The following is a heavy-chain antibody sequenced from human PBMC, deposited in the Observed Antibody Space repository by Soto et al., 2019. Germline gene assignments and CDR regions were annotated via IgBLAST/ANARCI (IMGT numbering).Heavy chain of an antibody. J-gene: IGHJ6*02. CDR2: ISTYNGNT. D-gene: IGHD6-6*01. CDR1: GYSFITYG. CDR3: ARDRPTSSIRARDYYYAMDV. V-gene: IGHV1-18*01. Sequence: QVQLVQSGAEVKKPGASVKVSCKASGYSFITYGISWVRQAPGQGLEWMGWISTYNGNTNYAQKLEGRITMTTDTSTITGYMELRSLRSDDTAVYYCARDRPTSSIRARDYYYAMDVWGQGTTVTVSS.